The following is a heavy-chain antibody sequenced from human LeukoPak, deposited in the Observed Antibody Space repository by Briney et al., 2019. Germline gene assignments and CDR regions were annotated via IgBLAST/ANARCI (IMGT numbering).Heavy chain of an antibody. Sequence: GASVKVSCKASGYTFTGYYMHWARQAPGQGLEWMGWINPNSGATDYAQKIQGRLTFSKDTSINTAYMELSSLRSEDTAVYYCVRLWDRADGNNRAFDYWGQGTLVTVSS. D-gene: IGHD5-24*01. CDR3: VRLWDRADGNNRAFDY. J-gene: IGHJ4*02. V-gene: IGHV1-2*02. CDR1: GYTFTGYY. CDR2: INPNSGAT.